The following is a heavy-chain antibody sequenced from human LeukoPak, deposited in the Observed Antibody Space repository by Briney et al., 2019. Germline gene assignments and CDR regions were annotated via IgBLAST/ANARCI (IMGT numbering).Heavy chain of an antibody. CDR2: IYYSGST. Sequence: SETLSLTRTVSGGSISSYYWSWIRQPPGKGLEWIGYIYYSGSTNCNPSLKSRVTISVDTSKNQFSLKLSSVTAADPAVYYCARPRDGYNYWAFDVWGQGTMVTVSS. D-gene: IGHD5-12*01. J-gene: IGHJ3*01. CDR3: ARPRDGYNYWAFDV. V-gene: IGHV4-59*01. CDR1: GGSISSYY.